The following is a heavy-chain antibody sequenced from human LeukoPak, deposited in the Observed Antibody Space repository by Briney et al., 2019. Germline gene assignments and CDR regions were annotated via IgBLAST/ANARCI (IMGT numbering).Heavy chain of an antibody. CDR2: IGAYNGDT. CDR1: GYTFTSFG. CDR3: TRDHCRGDNCPSFDY. D-gene: IGHD2-15*01. J-gene: IGHJ4*02. Sequence: ASVKVSCKPSGYTFTSFGISWVRQAPGQGLEWRGGIGAYNGDTNYAQKFQGRVTMTTDTSTSTAYMDLRSLRSDDTAVYYCTRDHCRGDNCPSFDYWGQGTLVTVSS. V-gene: IGHV1-18*04.